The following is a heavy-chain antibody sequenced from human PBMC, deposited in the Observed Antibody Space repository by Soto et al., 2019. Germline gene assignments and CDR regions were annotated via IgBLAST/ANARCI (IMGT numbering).Heavy chain of an antibody. V-gene: IGHV1-3*05. CDR2: INAGNGNT. J-gene: IGHJ4*02. D-gene: IGHD6-19*01. CDR1: GYPFTSYA. CDR3: ARHGSGWDY. Sequence: QVQLVQSGAEEKKPGASVKVSCKASGYPFTSYAMHWVRQAPGQRLEWMGWINAGNGNTKYSQQCQGRVTITRDTSSSTAYMELRSLRSEDTAVYYCARHGSGWDYWGQGTLVTVSS.